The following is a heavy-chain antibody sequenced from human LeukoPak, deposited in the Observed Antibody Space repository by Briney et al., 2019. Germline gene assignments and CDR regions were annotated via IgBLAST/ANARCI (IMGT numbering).Heavy chain of an antibody. D-gene: IGHD1-26*01. V-gene: IGHV3-30*02. Sequence: PGGSLRLSCAASGFTFSSYGMHWVRQAPGKGLEWVAFIRYDGSNKYYADSVKGRFTISRDNSKNTLYLQMNSLRAEDTAVYYCARVPVGSYSFDYWGQGTLVTVSS. CDR3: ARVPVGSYSFDY. CDR2: IRYDGSNK. J-gene: IGHJ4*02. CDR1: GFTFSSYG.